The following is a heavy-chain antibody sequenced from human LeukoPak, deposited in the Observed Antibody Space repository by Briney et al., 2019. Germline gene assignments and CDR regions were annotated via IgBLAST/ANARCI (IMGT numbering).Heavy chain of an antibody. D-gene: IGHD2-2*01. CDR3: ARDRYCSSTSCYHSYYYGMDV. Sequence: ASVKVSCKASGYTFTSYGISWVRQAPGQGLEWMGWISAYNGKTNYAQKLQGRVTMTTDTSTSTAYMELRSLRSDDTAVYYCARDRYCSSTSCYHSYYYGMDVWGQGTTVTVSS. J-gene: IGHJ6*02. V-gene: IGHV1-18*01. CDR2: ISAYNGKT. CDR1: GYTFTSYG.